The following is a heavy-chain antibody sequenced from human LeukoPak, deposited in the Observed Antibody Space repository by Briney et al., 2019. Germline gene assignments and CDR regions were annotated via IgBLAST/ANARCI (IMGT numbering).Heavy chain of an antibody. CDR1: GFTFDDYG. Sequence: PRGSLKLFCAASGFTFDDYGMSWVRQAPGKGLEWVSGINWIGGSTGYADSVKTLLTISRDNAKNSLYLQMNSLRAEDTALYYCARYYDYGSGSYTFDYWGQASLVSVSS. J-gene: IGHJ4*01. D-gene: IGHD3-10*01. V-gene: IGHV3-20*04. CDR3: ARYYDYGSGSYTFDY. CDR2: INWIGGST.